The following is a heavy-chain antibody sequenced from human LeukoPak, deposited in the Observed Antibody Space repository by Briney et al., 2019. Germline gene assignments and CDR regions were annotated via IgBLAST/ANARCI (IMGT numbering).Heavy chain of an antibody. CDR2: IKQDGSET. CDR1: AFTFSSSW. V-gene: IGHV3-7*01. CDR3: LAGGY. Sequence: GGSLRLSCAASAFTFSSSWMSWVRQAPGKGLEWVANIKQDGSETYYVDSVKGRFTISRDNAKNSLYLQMNSLRAEDTAVYYCLAGGYWGQGTLVTVSS. J-gene: IGHJ4*02. D-gene: IGHD3-16*01.